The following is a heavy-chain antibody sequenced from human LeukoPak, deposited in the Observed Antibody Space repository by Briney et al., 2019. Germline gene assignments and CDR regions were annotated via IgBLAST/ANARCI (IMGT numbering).Heavy chain of an antibody. Sequence: GGSLRLSCAASGFMFSRYAMIRVRQTPGKGLEWVSAITETGAGTYYADSVKGRFTMSRDNSRNTVYLQMDSLRAEDTAVYFCARGTAAAANRNWFDSWGQGTLVTVSS. CDR1: GFMFSRYA. D-gene: IGHD6-13*01. J-gene: IGHJ5*01. V-gene: IGHV3-23*01. CDR3: ARGTAAAANRNWFDS. CDR2: ITETGAGT.